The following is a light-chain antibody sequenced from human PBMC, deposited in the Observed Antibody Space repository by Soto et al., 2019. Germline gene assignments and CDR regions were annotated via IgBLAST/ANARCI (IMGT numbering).Light chain of an antibody. CDR2: EVS. CDR1: SNDIGDYNY. J-gene: IGLJ2*01. Sequence: QSALTQPASVSGSPGQSITISCTGTSNDIGDYNYVSWYQHHPGKAPKVVIYEVSHRPSGVSYRFSGSKSGNTASLTISGLQTEDEADYYCSSYTSSGTLLFGGGTELTVL. CDR3: SSYTSSGTLL. V-gene: IGLV2-14*01.